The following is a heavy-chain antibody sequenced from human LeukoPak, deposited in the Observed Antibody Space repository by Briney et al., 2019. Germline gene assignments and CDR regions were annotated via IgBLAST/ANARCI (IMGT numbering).Heavy chain of an antibody. CDR3: ARLGFSDGSDNWLSDN. D-gene: IGHD3-10*01. CDR2: IYYSGST. CDR1: GGSISRYY. Sequence: PSETLSFTCTVSGGSISRYYWSWIRQPPGKGLEYMGYIYYSGSTNYNPSLKSRVTISVDTSKNQFSLKLNSVSAADTAVYYCARLGFSDGSDNWLSDNWGQGTLVTVSS. V-gene: IGHV4-59*01. J-gene: IGHJ4*02.